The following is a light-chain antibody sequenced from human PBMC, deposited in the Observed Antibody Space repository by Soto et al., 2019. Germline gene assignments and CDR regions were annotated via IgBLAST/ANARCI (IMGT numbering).Light chain of an antibody. V-gene: IGKV1-39*01. J-gene: IGKJ1*01. CDR1: QSIITY. CDR2: AAS. CDR3: QQSYSSPPT. Sequence: DIPMTQSPSSLSASVGDRVTITCRASQSIITYLNWYQQKPGKAPKFLIYAASRLQSGVPSRFSGSGSGTDFTLTISSLQPEDFATYYCQQSYSSPPTFGQGTKVEIK.